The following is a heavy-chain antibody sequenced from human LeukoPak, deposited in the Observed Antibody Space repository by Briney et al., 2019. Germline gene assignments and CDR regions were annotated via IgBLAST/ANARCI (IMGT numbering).Heavy chain of an antibody. D-gene: IGHD4-11*01. J-gene: IGHJ2*01. CDR3: ARPKTTVMYFDL. CDR2: INHSGST. Sequence: SETLSLTCAVYGGSFSGYYWSWIRQPPGKGLEWIGEINHSGSTNYNPSLKSRVTISVDTSKHQFSLKLSSVTAADTAVYYCARPKTTVMYFDLRDRGTLVTVSS. V-gene: IGHV4-34*01. CDR1: GGSFSGYY.